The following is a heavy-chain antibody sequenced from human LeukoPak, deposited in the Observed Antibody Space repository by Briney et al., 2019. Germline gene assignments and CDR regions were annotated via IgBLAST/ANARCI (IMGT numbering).Heavy chain of an antibody. Sequence: GRSLRLSCAASGFTFNSYAMSWVRQAPGKGLEWVSGISVAGSKRHYADSVKGRFTISRDNSKNTLYLQMNSLRAEDAAVYYCAKDSESSGSYLFDYWGQGTLVTVSS. CDR2: ISVAGSKR. D-gene: IGHD1-26*01. CDR3: AKDSESSGSYLFDY. CDR1: GFTFNSYA. V-gene: IGHV3-23*01. J-gene: IGHJ4*02.